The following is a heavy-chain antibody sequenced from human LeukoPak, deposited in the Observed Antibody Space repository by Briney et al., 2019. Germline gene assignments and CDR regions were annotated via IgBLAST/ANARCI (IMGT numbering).Heavy chain of an antibody. CDR2: INPNSGGT. Sequence: EASVTVSCKASGYTFTGYYMHWVRQAPGQGLEWMGWINPNSGGTNYAQKFQGRVTMTRDTSISTAYMELSRLRSDDTAVYYCATQVKERQWLHYFDYWGQGTLVTVSS. CDR1: GYTFTGYY. V-gene: IGHV1-2*02. CDR3: ATQVKERQWLHYFDY. D-gene: IGHD6-19*01. J-gene: IGHJ4*02.